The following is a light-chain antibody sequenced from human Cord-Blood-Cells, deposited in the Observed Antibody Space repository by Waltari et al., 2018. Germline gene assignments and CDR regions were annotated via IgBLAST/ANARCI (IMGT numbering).Light chain of an antibody. CDR1: SSDVGGYNL. V-gene: IGLV2-23*01. J-gene: IGLJ2*01. Sequence: QSALTQPASVSGSPGQSITISCTGTSSDVGGYNLVSWYQQHPGKAPKLMIYEGSKRPSGVSNRFSGSKSCNTASLTISGLQAEDEADYYCCSYAGSSALVFGGGTKLTVL. CDR3: CSYAGSSALV. CDR2: EGS.